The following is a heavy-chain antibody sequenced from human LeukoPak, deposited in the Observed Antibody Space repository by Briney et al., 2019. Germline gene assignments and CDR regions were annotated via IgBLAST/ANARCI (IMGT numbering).Heavy chain of an antibody. CDR2: INPSGCST. V-gene: IGHV1-46*01. CDR3: ARSRYSSGWYYAGIMTGDWFDP. J-gene: IGHJ5*02. D-gene: IGHD6-19*01. CDR1: GYTFTSYY. Sequence: GASVKVSCKASGYTFTSYYMHWVRQAPGQGLEWMGIINPSGCSTSYAQKFQGRVTMTTDTSTSTAYMELRSLRSDDTAVYYCARSRYSSGWYYAGIMTGDWFDPWGQGTLVTVSS.